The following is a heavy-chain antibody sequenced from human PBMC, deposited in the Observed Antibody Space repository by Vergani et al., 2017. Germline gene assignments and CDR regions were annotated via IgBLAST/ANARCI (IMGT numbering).Heavy chain of an antibody. CDR3: ARGIAWPYYMDV. V-gene: IGHV3-15*01. CDR2: IRPKTDGETT. Sequence: EVQPVESGGGLVKPGGSLRLSCTTSGFTFSSAWMSWVRQAPGKGLEWVARIRPKTDGETTDYAAPVKGRFTISRDDSKNTLYLQMNSLKTEDTAVYYCARGIAWPYYMDVWGKGTTVTLSS. D-gene: IGHD2-21*01. CDR1: GFTFSSAW. J-gene: IGHJ6*03.